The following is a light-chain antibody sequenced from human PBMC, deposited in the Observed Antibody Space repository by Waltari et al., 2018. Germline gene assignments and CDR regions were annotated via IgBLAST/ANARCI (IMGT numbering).Light chain of an antibody. Sequence: DILMTQSPDSLTVSLGERATINCKSSQTILYRSSNKNYLAWYQQKPRQPPKLLIYWASTRESGVPDRFSGTGSGTDFTLTISRLQAEDVAVYYCQQYFKTPLTFGGGTKVEIK. CDR1: QTILYRSSNKNY. V-gene: IGKV4-1*01. CDR3: QQYFKTPLT. CDR2: WAS. J-gene: IGKJ4*01.